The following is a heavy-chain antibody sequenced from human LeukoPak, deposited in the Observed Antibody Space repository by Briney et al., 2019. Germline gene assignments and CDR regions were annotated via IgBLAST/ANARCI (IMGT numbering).Heavy chain of an antibody. D-gene: IGHD6-13*01. J-gene: IGHJ4*02. CDR3: ATEQASAAVYPAFDY. CDR1: GFTFSSYG. V-gene: IGHV3-30*03. CDR2: ISYDGSKE. Sequence: GGSLRLSCVDSGFTFSSYGMHWGRQALGKGLEWVAAISYDGSKEYSADSVKGRFTISRDSSKKTLYLQMNSLRVEDTAVYYCATEQASAAVYPAFDYWGQGILVTVSS.